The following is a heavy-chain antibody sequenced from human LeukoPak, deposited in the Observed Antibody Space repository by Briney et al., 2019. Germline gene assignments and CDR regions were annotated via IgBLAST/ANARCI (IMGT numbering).Heavy chain of an antibody. CDR3: TRFSNYEKSFFDY. D-gene: IGHD3-3*01. V-gene: IGHV3-11*01. CDR2: ISSSGSTI. J-gene: IGHJ4*02. Sequence: GGSLRLSCAASGFTFSDYYMSWIRQAPGKGLEWVSYISSSGSTIYYADSVKGRFTISRDNAKNSLYLQMNSLKTEDTAVYYCTRFSNYEKSFFDYWGQGTLVTVSS. CDR1: GFTFSDYY.